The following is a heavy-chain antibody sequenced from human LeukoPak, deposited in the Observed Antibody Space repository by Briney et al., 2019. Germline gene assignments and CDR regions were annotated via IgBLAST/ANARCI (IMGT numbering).Heavy chain of an antibody. CDR2: ISSSSSYI. J-gene: IGHJ4*02. V-gene: IGHV3-21*01. CDR3: ARDRMASFDY. D-gene: IGHD5-24*01. CDR1: GFTFSSYS. Sequence: PGGSLRLSCAASGFTFSSYSMNWVRQAPGKGLEWVSSISSSSSYIYYADSVKGRFTISRDNAKNSLYLQMNSLRAEDAAVYYCARDRMASFDYWGQGTLVTVSS.